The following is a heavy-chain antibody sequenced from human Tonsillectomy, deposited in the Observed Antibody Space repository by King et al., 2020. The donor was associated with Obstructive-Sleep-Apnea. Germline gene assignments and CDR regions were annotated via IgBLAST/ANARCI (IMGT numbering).Heavy chain of an antibody. D-gene: IGHD2-15*01. CDR2: SIPIFGTE. CDR3: ASGLRSVVKGYSDAFDI. J-gene: IGHJ3*02. V-gene: IGHV1-69*01. Sequence: QLVQSGAEVKKPGSSVKVSCKASGGTFSSYAISWVRQAPGQGLEWMGGSIPIFGTENYAQKFQGRVTITADESTSTAYMGRSSRGSEDTALYYWASGLRSVVKGYSDAFDIWGQGTMVTVSS. CDR1: GGTFSSYA.